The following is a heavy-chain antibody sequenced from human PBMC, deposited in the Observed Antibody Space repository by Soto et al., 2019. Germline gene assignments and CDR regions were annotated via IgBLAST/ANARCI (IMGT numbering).Heavy chain of an antibody. CDR2: INHSGST. J-gene: IGHJ4*02. Sequence: PSETLSLTCAVYCGSFSGYYWSWIRQPPGKGLEWIGEINHSGSTNYSPSLKSRVTISVDTSKNQFSLKLSSVTAADTAVYYCARGLGHCSGGSCYWRPWGQGTLVTVSS. D-gene: IGHD2-15*01. CDR1: CGSFSGYY. V-gene: IGHV4-34*01. CDR3: ARGLGHCSGGSCYWRP.